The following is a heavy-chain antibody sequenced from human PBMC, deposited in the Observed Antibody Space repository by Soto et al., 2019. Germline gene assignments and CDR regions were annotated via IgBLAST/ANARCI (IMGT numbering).Heavy chain of an antibody. CDR2: IYYSGST. D-gene: IGHD3-22*01. CDR3: ARAEYYYDSSGFSNWFDP. V-gene: IGHV4-59*01. Sequence: SETLSLTCTVSGGSISSYYWSWIRQPPGKGLEWIGYIYYSGSTNYNPSLKSRVTISVDTSKNQFSLKLSSVTAADTAVYYCARAEYYYDSSGFSNWFDPWGQGTLVTVSS. J-gene: IGHJ5*02. CDR1: GGSISSYY.